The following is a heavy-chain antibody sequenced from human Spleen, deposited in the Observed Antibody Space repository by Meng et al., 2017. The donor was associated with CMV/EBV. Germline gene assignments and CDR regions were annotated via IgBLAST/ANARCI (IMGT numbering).Heavy chain of an antibody. Sequence: ASVKVSCKASGYTFTSYGISWVRQAPGQGLEWMGWISAYNGNTNYAQKLQGRVTMTTDTSTSTAYMELRSLRSDDTAVYYCARERTYYDFWSGPEGDAFEIWGQGTMVTVSS. CDR2: ISAYNGNT. CDR3: ARERTYYDFWSGPEGDAFEI. V-gene: IGHV1-18*01. J-gene: IGHJ3*02. CDR1: GYTFTSYG. D-gene: IGHD3-3*01.